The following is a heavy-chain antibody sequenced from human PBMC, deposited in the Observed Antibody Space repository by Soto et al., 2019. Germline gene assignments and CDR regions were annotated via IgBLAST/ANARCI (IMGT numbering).Heavy chain of an antibody. Sequence: ASVKVSCKASGGTFSSYTISWVRQAPGQGLEWMGRIIPILGIANYAQKFQGRVTITADKSTSTAYMELSSLRSEDTAVYYCARSARHSNIVATIDYWGQGTLVTVSS. CDR1: GGTFSSYT. CDR3: ARSARHSNIVATIDY. CDR2: IIPILGIA. D-gene: IGHD5-12*01. J-gene: IGHJ4*02. V-gene: IGHV1-69*02.